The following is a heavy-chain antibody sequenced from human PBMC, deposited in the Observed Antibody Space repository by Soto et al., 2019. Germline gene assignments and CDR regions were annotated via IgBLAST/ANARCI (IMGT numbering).Heavy chain of an antibody. CDR1: GYSFTSYW. CDR2: IYPGDSDT. V-gene: IGHV5-51*01. Sequence: EVQLVQSGAEVKKPGESLKISCKGSGYSFTSYWIGWVRQMPGKGLEWMGIIYPGDSDTRYSPSPQGQIPISADKSISTAFLQWSSRVVSDTAMAYCARHATGIYGTFQPWGQGTLVTVSS. J-gene: IGHJ1*01. CDR3: ARHATGIYGTFQP. D-gene: IGHD3-10*01.